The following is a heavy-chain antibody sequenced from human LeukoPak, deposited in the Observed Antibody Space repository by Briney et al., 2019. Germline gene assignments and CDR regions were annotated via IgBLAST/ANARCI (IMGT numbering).Heavy chain of an antibody. Sequence: GGSLRLSCAASGFAFSSSWMTWVRQAPGKGLEWEANIKADGSETLYVDSVKGRFTISRDNAKNSVFLQMNSLRVEDTAVYFCARDYDWGQGTLVTVSS. V-gene: IGHV3-7*04. D-gene: IGHD3-16*01. J-gene: IGHJ4*02. CDR3: ARDYD. CDR1: GFAFSSSW. CDR2: IKADGSET.